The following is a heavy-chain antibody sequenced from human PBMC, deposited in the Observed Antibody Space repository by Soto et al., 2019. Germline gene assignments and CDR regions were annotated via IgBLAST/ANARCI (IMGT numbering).Heavy chain of an antibody. CDR1: GGSVSSGGYF. Sequence: SETLSLTCTVSGGSVSSGGYFWSWIRQPPGKGLEWIGYIYDSGSSYYNPSLKSRVTMSVDTSKNQFSLKLRSVTAADTAMYYCAREKGYISGPKNFDPWGQGTLVTVSS. CDR2: IYDSGSS. V-gene: IGHV4-30-4*01. J-gene: IGHJ5*02. CDR3: AREKGYISGPKNFDP. D-gene: IGHD5-12*01.